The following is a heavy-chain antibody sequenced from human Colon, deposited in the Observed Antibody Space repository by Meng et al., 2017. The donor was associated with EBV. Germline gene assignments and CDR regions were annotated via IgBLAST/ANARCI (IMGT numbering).Heavy chain of an antibody. D-gene: IGHD4-17*01. J-gene: IGHJ4*02. CDR1: GDSISNNW. CDR2: IYHSGTT. V-gene: IGHV4-4*02. CDR3: ARNGDYNPGLY. Sequence: QGRRRASGPGLVRPSGTLSLTCAVSGDSISNNWWSWVRQPPGKGLEWIGEIYHSGTTNYNPSLRSRVTISVDKSKNQFSLQLTSVTAADTAVYYCARNGDYNPGLYWGQGTLVTVSS.